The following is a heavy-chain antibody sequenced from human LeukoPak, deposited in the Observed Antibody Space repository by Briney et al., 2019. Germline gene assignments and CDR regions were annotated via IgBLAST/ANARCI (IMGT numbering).Heavy chain of an antibody. CDR1: GFIFSNYN. J-gene: IGHJ4*02. D-gene: IGHD3-10*01. V-gene: IGHV3-48*01. CDR2: ISSSSGTI. CDR3: ARALVGITMVRGVIGYFDY. Sequence: PGGSLRLSCAASGFIFSNYNMNWVRQTPGKGLEWLSYISSSSGTIYYADSVKGRFTISGDNAKNSLYLQMNSLRAEDTAVYYCARALVGITMVRGVIGYFDYWGQGTLVTVSS.